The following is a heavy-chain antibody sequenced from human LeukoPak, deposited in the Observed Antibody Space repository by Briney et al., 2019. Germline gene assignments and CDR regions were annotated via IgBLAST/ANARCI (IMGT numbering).Heavy chain of an antibody. CDR3: ARDSRIAVAGTLGY. J-gene: IGHJ4*02. D-gene: IGHD6-19*01. CDR2: ISAYNGNT. Sequence: ASVKVSCKASGYTFTSYGISWVRQAPGQGLEWMGWISAYNGNTNYAQKLQGRVTMTTDTSTSTAYMELRSLRSDDTAVYYCARDSRIAVAGTLGYWGQGTLVTVSS. CDR1: GYTFTSYG. V-gene: IGHV1-18*01.